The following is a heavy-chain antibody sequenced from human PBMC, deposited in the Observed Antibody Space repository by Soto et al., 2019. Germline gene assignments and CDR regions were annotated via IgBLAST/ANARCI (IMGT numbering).Heavy chain of an antibody. J-gene: IGHJ4*02. CDR2: VSYSGSP. V-gene: IGHV4-39*01. D-gene: IGHD1-20*01. Sequence: QLQLQESGPGLVKSSETLSLTCSVSGASVSSSHYWGWIRQPPGKGLEWIGSVSYSGSPYYSPSFKSRITISVDTSNNQFSLRVRSVPATDTAVYFCARHYNTGAFFDYGGQGKLVTVSS. CDR1: GASVSSSHY. CDR3: ARHYNTGAFFDY.